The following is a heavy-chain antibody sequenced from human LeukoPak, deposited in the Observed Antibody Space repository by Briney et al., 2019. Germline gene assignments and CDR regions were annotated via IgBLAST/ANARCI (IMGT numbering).Heavy chain of an antibody. CDR3: AKAPVTTCRGAFCYPFDY. J-gene: IGHJ4*02. V-gene: IGHV3-23*01. Sequence: GGSLRLSCTASGFTFSSYAMSWVRQAPGKGLEWVSAISDTGNTYHADSVKGRFTISRDSSKNTLFLQMNRLRPEDAAVYYCAKAPVTTCRGAFCYPFDYWGLGTLVTVSS. CDR2: ISDTGNT. D-gene: IGHD2-15*01. CDR1: GFTFSSYA.